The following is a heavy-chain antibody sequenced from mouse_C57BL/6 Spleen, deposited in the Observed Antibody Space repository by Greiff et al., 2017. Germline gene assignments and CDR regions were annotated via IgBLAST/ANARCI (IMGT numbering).Heavy chain of an antibody. D-gene: IGHD1-1*01. CDR2: IYPGSGNT. CDR3: ARWDYYGSRGFAY. CDR1: GYTFTDYY. J-gene: IGHJ3*01. V-gene: IGHV1-76*01. Sequence: QVQLQQSGAELVRPGASVKLSCKASGYTFTDYYINWVKQRPGQGLEWIARIYPGSGNTYYNEKFKGKATLTAEKSSSTAYMQLSSLTSEDSAVYFCARWDYYGSRGFAYWGQGTLVTVSA.